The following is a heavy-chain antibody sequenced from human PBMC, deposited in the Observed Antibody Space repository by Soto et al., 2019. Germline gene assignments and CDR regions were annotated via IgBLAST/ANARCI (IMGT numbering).Heavy chain of an antibody. CDR3: ARHRHPRGTVGATSPLDP. CDR2: HYSGGST. CDR1: GFSVSSNY. D-gene: IGHD1-26*01. J-gene: IGHJ5*02. Sequence: QRLSCAISGFSVSSNYLSWVRQAPGKGLEWVSVHYSGGSTYYADSVQGRFTISRDKSNNTLYLQMRRVRAEDPAVYFCARHRHPRGTVGATSPLDPWGQGTQVTVSS. V-gene: IGHV3-53*01.